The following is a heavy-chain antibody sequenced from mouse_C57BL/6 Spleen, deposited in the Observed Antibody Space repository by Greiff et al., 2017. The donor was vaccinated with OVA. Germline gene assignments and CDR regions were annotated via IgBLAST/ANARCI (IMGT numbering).Heavy chain of an antibody. CDR2: ISYSGST. V-gene: IGHV3-1*01. J-gene: IGHJ2*01. Sequence: EVKLMESGPGMVKPSQSLSLTCTVTGYSITSGYDWHWIRHFPGNKLEWMGYISYSGSTNYNPSLKSRISITHDTSKNHFFLKLNSVTTEDTATYYCARDQGVRRGGYYFDYWGQGTTLTVSS. CDR3: ARDQGVRRGGYYFDY. CDR1: GYSITSGYD. D-gene: IGHD2-14*01.